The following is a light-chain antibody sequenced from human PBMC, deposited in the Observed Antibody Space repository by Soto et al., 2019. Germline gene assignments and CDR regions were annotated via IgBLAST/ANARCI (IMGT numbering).Light chain of an antibody. CDR2: ENN. J-gene: IGLJ1*01. V-gene: IGLV1-47*01. CDR1: PSNIGSNS. CDR3: AARDDGLSGYYV. Sequence: QSVLTQPPSASGTPGKRITISCSGTPSNIGSNSVSWCQQFPGTAPKLLIYENNQRPSGVPDRFPGSTSGTSASLATSGLRSEDEADYYCAARDDGLSGYYVVGPGTKVTVL.